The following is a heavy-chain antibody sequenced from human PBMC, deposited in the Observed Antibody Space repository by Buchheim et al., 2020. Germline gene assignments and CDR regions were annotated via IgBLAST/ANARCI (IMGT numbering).Heavy chain of an antibody. CDR3: ARGRVFDWNYVSGFRRPSPIFDY. CDR2: MNPNSGNT. V-gene: IGHV1-8*01. Sequence: QVQLVQSGAEVKKPGASVKVSCKASGYTFTSYDINWVRQATGQGLEWMGWMNPNSGNTGYAQKFQGRVTMTRNTSISTAYMELSSLRSEDTAVYYCARGRVFDWNYVSGFRRPSPIFDYWGQGTL. CDR1: GYTFTSYD. D-gene: IGHD1-7*01. J-gene: IGHJ4*02.